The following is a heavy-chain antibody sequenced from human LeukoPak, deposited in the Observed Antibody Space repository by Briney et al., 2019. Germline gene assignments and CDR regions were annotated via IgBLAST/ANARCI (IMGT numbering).Heavy chain of an antibody. CDR2: IYHSGST. Sequence: SETLSLTCAVSGGSISSGGYSWSWIRQPPGKGLEWIGYIYHSGSTYYNPSLKSRVTISVDRSKNQFSLKLSSVTAADTAVYYCARVHSGYDGFDYWGQGTLVTVSS. V-gene: IGHV4-30-2*01. CDR3: ARVHSGYDGFDY. J-gene: IGHJ4*02. CDR1: GGSISSGGYS. D-gene: IGHD5-12*01.